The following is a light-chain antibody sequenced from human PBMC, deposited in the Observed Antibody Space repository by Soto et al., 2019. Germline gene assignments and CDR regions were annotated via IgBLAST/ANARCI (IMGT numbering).Light chain of an antibody. CDR3: QQLNSYVFA. CDR1: QDVSRY. V-gene: IGKV1-9*01. CDR2: AAS. Sequence: DIQVTQSPSFLSASVGDRVTITCRASQDVSRYLAWYQQKPGKAPNLLIYAASTLRSGVPSRFSGSGSETEFTLTISSLQPEDFATYYCQQLNSYVFAFGPGTKVDIK. J-gene: IGKJ3*01.